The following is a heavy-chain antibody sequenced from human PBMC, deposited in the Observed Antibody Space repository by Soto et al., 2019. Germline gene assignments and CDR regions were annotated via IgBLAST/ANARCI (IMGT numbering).Heavy chain of an antibody. CDR1: GGTFSSYA. CDR2: IIPIFGTA. Sequence: SVKVSCKASGGTFSSYAISWVRQAPGQGLEWMGGIIPIFGTANYAQKFQGRVTITADESTSTAYMELSSLRSEDTAVYYCARGAGSSSWYGPGGPYYYYGMDVWGQGTTVTVSS. V-gene: IGHV1-69*13. D-gene: IGHD6-13*01. CDR3: ARGAGSSSWYGPGGPYYYYGMDV. J-gene: IGHJ6*02.